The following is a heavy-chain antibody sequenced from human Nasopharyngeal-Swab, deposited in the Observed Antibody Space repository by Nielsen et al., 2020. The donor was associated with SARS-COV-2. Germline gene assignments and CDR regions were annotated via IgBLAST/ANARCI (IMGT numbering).Heavy chain of an antibody. J-gene: IGHJ4*02. CDR3: ATWGIGYGENAHATFDS. Sequence: SVKVSCKVSGGTFSKYAISWVRQAPGQGLEWMGGIIVHLGMTNYAQKFKDSVVITADESTGTAYMELSSLRSEDTAVYYCATWGIGYGENAHATFDSWGQGTQVTVSS. CDR2: IIVHLGMT. D-gene: IGHD4-17*01. CDR1: GGTFSKYA. V-gene: IGHV1-69*10.